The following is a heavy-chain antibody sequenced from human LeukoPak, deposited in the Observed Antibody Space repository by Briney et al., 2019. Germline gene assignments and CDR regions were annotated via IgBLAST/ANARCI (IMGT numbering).Heavy chain of an antibody. CDR1: GFTFSSYS. CDR3: ARESSPGYSYGYPLAY. CDR2: ISSSSSYI. V-gene: IGHV3-21*01. D-gene: IGHD5-18*01. Sequence: PGGSLRLSCAASGFTFSSYSMNWVRQAPGKGLEWVSSISSSSSYIYYADSVKGRFTISRDNAKNSLYLQMNSLRADDTAVYYCARESSPGYSYGYPLAYWGQGTLVTASS. J-gene: IGHJ4*02.